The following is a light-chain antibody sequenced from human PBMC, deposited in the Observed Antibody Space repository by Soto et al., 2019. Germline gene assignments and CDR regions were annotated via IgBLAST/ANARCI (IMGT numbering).Light chain of an antibody. CDR1: QSRSSRF. J-gene: IGKJ3*01. Sequence: EIVLTQSPGTLSLSPGERVTLSCRASQSRSSRFLAWYQQRPGQAPRLLIYAASSRATGIPDRFSGSGSGTDFTLTISRLEPEVFAVYYCHQYGASLFSFGPGTKVDIK. CDR2: AAS. CDR3: HQYGASLFS. V-gene: IGKV3-20*01.